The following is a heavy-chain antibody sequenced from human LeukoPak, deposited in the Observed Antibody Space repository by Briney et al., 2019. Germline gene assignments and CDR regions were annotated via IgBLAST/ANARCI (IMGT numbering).Heavy chain of an antibody. V-gene: IGHV4-4*02. Sequence: SETLSLTCTVSGGSISSSNWWSWVRQPPGKGLEWIGEIYHSGSTNYNPSLKSRVTISVDKSKNQFSLKLSSVTAADTAVYYCARAQRPYYYDSSGYYLYSWGQGTLVTVSS. D-gene: IGHD3-22*01. CDR3: ARAQRPYYYDSSGYYLYS. CDR1: GGSISSSNW. J-gene: IGHJ4*02. CDR2: IYHSGST.